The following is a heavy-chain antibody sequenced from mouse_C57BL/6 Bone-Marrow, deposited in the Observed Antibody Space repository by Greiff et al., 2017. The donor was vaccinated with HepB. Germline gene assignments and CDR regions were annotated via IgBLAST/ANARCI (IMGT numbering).Heavy chain of an antibody. Sequence: DVQLVESGGGLVQPGGSLKLSCAASGFTFSDYGMAWVRQAPRKGPEWVAFISNLAYSIYYADTVTGRFTISRENAKNTLYLEMSSLRSEDTAMYYCARGSDYGNAWFAYWGQGTLVTVSA. CDR1: GFTFSDYG. CDR2: ISNLAYSI. J-gene: IGHJ3*01. D-gene: IGHD2-1*01. CDR3: ARGSDYGNAWFAY. V-gene: IGHV5-15*01.